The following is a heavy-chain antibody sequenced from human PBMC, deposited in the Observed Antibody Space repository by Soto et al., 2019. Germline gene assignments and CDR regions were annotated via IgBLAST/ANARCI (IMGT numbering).Heavy chain of an antibody. CDR2: ISWDGGST. J-gene: IGHJ4*02. CDR1: GFTFDDYT. Sequence: EVQLVESGGVVVQPGGSLRLSCAASGFTFDDYTMHWVRQAPGKGLEWVSLISWDGGSTYYADSVKGRFTISRDNSKNSLYLQMNSLRTEDTDLYYCALAVAGPIDYWGQGTLVTVSS. CDR3: ALAVAGPIDY. V-gene: IGHV3-43*01. D-gene: IGHD6-19*01.